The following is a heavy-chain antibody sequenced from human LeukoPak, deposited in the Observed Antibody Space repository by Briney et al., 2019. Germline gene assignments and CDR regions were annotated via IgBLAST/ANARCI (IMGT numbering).Heavy chain of an antibody. CDR3: AREQSIVGATRGFDC. V-gene: IGHV3-7*01. J-gene: IGHJ4*02. CDR1: GFTFSSYW. CDR2: IKQDGSEK. D-gene: IGHD1-26*01. Sequence: GGSLRLSCAASGFTFSSYWMSWVRQAPGKWLEWVANIKQDGSEKYYVDTVKGRFTISRDNAKNSLYLQMNSLRAEDTAVYYCAREQSIVGATRGFDCWGQGTLVTVSS.